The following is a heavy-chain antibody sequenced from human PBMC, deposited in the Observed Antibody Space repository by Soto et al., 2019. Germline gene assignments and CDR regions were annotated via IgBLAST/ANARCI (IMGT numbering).Heavy chain of an antibody. D-gene: IGHD6-19*01. CDR1: GFSFRRHG. CDR3: ESDRSSNSYDHGMDL. CDR2: ISYDGSNQ. V-gene: IGHV3-30-3*01. J-gene: IGHJ6*02. Sequence: GGSLRLSCAASGFSFRRHGMHWVRQAPGKGLEWVAVISYDGSNQDYADSVKGRFSISRDNSKNTVYLQMNSLRVEDTAVYYCESDRSSNSYDHGMDLWGQGNTFTVS.